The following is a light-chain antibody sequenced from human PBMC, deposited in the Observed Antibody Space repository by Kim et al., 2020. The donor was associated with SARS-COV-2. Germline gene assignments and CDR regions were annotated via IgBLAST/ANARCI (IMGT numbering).Light chain of an antibody. CDR3: QPYNNWPRT. CDR2: GAS. V-gene: IGKV3-15*01. Sequence: EIVMTQSPAPLSVSPGERATLSCRASQSVSSNLAWYQQKPGQAPRLLIYGASTRATGIPARFSGSGSGTEFTLTISSLQSEDFAVYYCQPYNNWPRTVGQGTQVDIK. J-gene: IGKJ1*01. CDR1: QSVSSN.